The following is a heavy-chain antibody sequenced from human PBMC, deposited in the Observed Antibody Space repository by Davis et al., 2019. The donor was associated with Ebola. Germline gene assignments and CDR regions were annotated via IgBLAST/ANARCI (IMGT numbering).Heavy chain of an antibody. CDR1: GYTFTSYY. D-gene: IGHD1-26*01. CDR2: IIPILGIA. Sequence: SVKVSCKASGYTFTSYYMHWVRQAPGQGLEWMGRIIPILGIANYAQKFQGRVTITADKSTSTAYMELSSLRSEDTAVYYCATTLDQPLLDYWGQGTLVTVSS. V-gene: IGHV1-69*02. CDR3: ATTLDQPLLDY. J-gene: IGHJ4*02.